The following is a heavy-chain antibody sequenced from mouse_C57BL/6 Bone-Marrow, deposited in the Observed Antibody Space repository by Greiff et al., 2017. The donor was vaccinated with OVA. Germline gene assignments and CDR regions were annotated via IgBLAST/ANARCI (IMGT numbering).Heavy chain of an antibody. CDR3: TSYGNFDY. CDR2: IDPESGDT. J-gene: IGHJ2*01. Sequence: VQLQQSGAELVRPGASVKLSCTASGFNFKDDCMHWVKQRPEQGLEWIGWIDPESGDTDYASTFKGKATITADTSSNTAYLQITSLTSEDTAVYYCTSYGNFDYWGKGTTLTVSS. CDR1: GFNFKDDC. V-gene: IGHV14-4*01. D-gene: IGHD2-1*01.